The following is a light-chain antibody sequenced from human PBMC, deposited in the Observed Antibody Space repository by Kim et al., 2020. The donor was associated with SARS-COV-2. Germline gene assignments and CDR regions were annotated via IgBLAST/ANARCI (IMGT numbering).Light chain of an antibody. V-gene: IGLV10-54*01. Sequence: QPSTPTSTGGTNNVGEQGAAWLQQHQGHPPKLLFYRNNNRPSGISDRVSASRSGNTASLTIIGLQPEDEADYYGTAWDSSLSAQVFGGGTQLT. CDR2: RNN. J-gene: IGLJ3*02. CDR1: TNNVGEQG. CDR3: TAWDSSLSAQV.